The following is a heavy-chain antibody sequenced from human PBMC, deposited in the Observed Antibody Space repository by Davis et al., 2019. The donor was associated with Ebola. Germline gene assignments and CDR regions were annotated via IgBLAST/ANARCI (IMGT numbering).Heavy chain of an antibody. Sequence: AASVTVSCKASGYTFTSYDINWVRQATGQGLEWMGWMNPNSGNTGYAQKFQGRVTMTRNTSISTAYMELSSLRSEDTAVYYCARGITIFGVVIIRGDWFDPWGQGTLVTVSS. D-gene: IGHD3-3*01. CDR2: MNPNSGNT. CDR1: GYTFTSYD. CDR3: ARGITIFGVVIIRGDWFDP. V-gene: IGHV1-8*01. J-gene: IGHJ5*02.